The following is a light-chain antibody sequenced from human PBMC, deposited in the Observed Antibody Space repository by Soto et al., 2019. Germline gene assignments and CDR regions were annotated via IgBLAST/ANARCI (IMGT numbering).Light chain of an antibody. Sequence: QSVLTQPPSASGSPGQSVAISCTGTSSDVGGYNYVSWYQQHPGKAPKLMIYEVNKRPSGVPDRFSGSKSVNTASLNVSGLQAEDEADYYCSSYAGSSNVFGTGTKLTVL. V-gene: IGLV2-8*01. CDR2: EVN. J-gene: IGLJ1*01. CDR1: SSDVGGYNY. CDR3: SSYAGSSNV.